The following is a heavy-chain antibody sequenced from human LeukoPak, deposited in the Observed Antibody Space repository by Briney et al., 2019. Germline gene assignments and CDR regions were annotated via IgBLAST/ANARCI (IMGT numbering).Heavy chain of an antibody. J-gene: IGHJ1*01. CDR2: LYYSGRT. CDR3: ARRRYYDGSGYLE. V-gene: IGHV4-39*01. CDR1: GDSVSRSDSY. Sequence: PSETLSLTCSVSGDSVSRSDSYWDWIRQPPGKGLEWIGTLYYSGRTYYSPSLQSRVTMSADPSNNQFSLNLRSVTAADTALYYCARRRYYDGSGYLEWGQGTLLSVSS. D-gene: IGHD3-22*01.